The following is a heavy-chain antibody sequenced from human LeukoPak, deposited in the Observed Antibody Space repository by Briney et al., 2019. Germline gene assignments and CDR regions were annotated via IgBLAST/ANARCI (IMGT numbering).Heavy chain of an antibody. V-gene: IGHV1-46*01. J-gene: IGHJ4*02. Sequence: GASVKVSCKASGYTFTSYYMHWMRQAPGQGLKWMGIINPSGGSTSYAQKFQGRVTMTRDTSTSTVYMELSSLRSEDTAVYYCARGVYGDYPINPFDYWGQGTLVTVSS. CDR1: GYTFTSYY. D-gene: IGHD4-17*01. CDR3: ARGVYGDYPINPFDY. CDR2: INPSGGST.